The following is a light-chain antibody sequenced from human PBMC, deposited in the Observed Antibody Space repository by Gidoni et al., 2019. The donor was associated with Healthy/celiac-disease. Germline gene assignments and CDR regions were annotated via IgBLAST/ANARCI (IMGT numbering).Light chain of an antibody. CDR2: WAS. CDR3: QQYYSTPRT. CDR1: QSVLYSSNNKNY. Sequence: DIVMTQSPDSLAMSLGESATINCKSSQSVLYSSNNKNYLAWYQQKPGQPPKLLIYWASTRESGVPDRFSGSGSGTDFTLTISSLQAEDVAVYYCQQYYSTPRTFGQGTKVEIK. V-gene: IGKV4-1*01. J-gene: IGKJ1*01.